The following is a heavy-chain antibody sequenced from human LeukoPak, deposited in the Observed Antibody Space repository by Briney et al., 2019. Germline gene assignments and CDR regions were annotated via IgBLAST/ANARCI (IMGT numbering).Heavy chain of an antibody. J-gene: IGHJ4*02. Sequence: GGSLRLSCAASGFTFSSYRTNWVRQAPDKGLEWVSAISGSDGSTYYADSVKGRFTISRDDSQNTLYLQMNSLSAEDMAVYYCAKVETSGGANCYALDYWGQGTLVAVSS. D-gene: IGHD2-2*01. V-gene: IGHV3-23*01. CDR3: AKVETSGGANCYALDY. CDR1: GFTFSSYR. CDR2: ISGSDGST.